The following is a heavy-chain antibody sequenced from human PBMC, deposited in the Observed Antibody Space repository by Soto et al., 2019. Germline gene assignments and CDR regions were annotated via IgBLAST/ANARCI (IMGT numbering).Heavy chain of an antibody. V-gene: IGHV3-33*01. Sequence: QVQLVESGGGVVQLGWSLRLSCVTSGFTFSDYAMHWVRQAPGKGLEWVAVIRPDGSNRYYADSVKGLFTISRDISKNTLYLQMSSLRADDTAVYFCARVGRPQHLLTGFDNWGQGTLVTVSS. CDR1: GFTFSDYA. D-gene: IGHD3-16*01. CDR3: ARVGRPQHLLTGFDN. CDR2: IRPDGSNR. J-gene: IGHJ5*02.